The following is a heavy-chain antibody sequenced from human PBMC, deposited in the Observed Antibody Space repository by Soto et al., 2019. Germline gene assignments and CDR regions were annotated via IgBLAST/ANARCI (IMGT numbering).Heavy chain of an antibody. CDR3: AREIAARL. CDR2: IKQDGSEE. J-gene: IGHJ6*04. D-gene: IGHD6-6*01. Sequence: EVQLVESGGGLVQPGGSLRLSCAASGFTFSSYWMRWFRQAPGKGLEWVANIKQDGSEENYVDSVKGRFTISRDNTKNALELQINSLRVEDTAVYYCAREIAARLWGKGTTVTVSS. CDR1: GFTFSSYW. V-gene: IGHV3-7*01.